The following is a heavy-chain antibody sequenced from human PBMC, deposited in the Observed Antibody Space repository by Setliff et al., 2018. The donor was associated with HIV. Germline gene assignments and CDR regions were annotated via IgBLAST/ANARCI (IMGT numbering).Heavy chain of an antibody. Sequence: GESLKISCIGSGFTFRDYAMSWVRQAPGKSLEWVSLINKDGHHTLYADSVRGRFTISRDNRKDSLYLQMNSLSTEDTALYYCAKEHWGSNWSGLGVWGQGTTVTVSS. CDR3: AKEHWGSNWSGLGV. D-gene: IGHD6-13*01. J-gene: IGHJ6*02. CDR2: INKDGHHT. CDR1: GFTFRDYA. V-gene: IGHV3-43*01.